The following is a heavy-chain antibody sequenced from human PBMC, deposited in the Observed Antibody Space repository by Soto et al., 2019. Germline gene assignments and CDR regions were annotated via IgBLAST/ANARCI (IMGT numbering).Heavy chain of an antibody. CDR1: GDSISSGTNF. D-gene: IGHD1-26*01. CDR2: TSFSGYT. Sequence: QVQLQESGPGLVKPSQTLSLTCTVSGDSISSGTNFWSWIRQPPGKALEWIGYTSFSGYTSYSPSLKSRVTISVDMSKSQFSLRLTSVTAADTAVYYCVRGGNPYHYATSGPGTFDKWGQGTLVSVSS. CDR3: VRGGNPYHYATSGPGTFDK. J-gene: IGHJ4*02. V-gene: IGHV4-30-4*01.